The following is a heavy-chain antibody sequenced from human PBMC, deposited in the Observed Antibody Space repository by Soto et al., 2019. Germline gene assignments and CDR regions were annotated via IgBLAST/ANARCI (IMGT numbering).Heavy chain of an antibody. Sequence: QLQLQESGPGLVKPSETLSLTCTVSGGSISSSNYYWGWIRQPPGKGLEWIGTIYYTGNTYYNPSLKSRVTISGDTSKNQFSLKLSSVTAADTAVYYCARRGYSANGYFDHWGQGTLVTVSS. D-gene: IGHD5-18*01. CDR1: GGSISSSNYY. J-gene: IGHJ4*02. V-gene: IGHV4-39*01. CDR3: ARRGYSANGYFDH. CDR2: IYYTGNT.